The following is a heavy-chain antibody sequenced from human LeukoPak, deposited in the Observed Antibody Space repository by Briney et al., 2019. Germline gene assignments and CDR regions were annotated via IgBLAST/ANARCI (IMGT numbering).Heavy chain of an antibody. CDR1: GFTFSSYS. Sequence: GGSLILSCAASGFTFSSYSMNWVRQAPGKGLEWVSSISFSSSYRYYADSVKGRFTISRDNAKSSLYLQMNSLRAEDTAVYYCARDADVWGSSDYWGRGTLVTVSS. J-gene: IGHJ4*02. CDR2: ISFSSSYR. D-gene: IGHD3-16*01. CDR3: ARDADVWGSSDY. V-gene: IGHV3-21*01.